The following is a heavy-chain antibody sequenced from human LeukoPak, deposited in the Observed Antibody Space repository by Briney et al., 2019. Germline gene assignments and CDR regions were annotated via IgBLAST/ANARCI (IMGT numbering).Heavy chain of an antibody. V-gene: IGHV4-39*01. J-gene: IGHJ4*02. CDR2: VYSGGIS. CDR3: AGDSSGHHPFFEFDY. Sequence: SETLSLTCTVSGASIGSDSYYWGWIRQPPGKGLEWIGSVYSGGISYYNPSLKSRVTISVDTSKNQFSLKLTSVTAADTAVYFCAGDSSGHHPFFEFDYWGQGTLVSVSS. D-gene: IGHD3-22*01. CDR1: GASIGSDSYY.